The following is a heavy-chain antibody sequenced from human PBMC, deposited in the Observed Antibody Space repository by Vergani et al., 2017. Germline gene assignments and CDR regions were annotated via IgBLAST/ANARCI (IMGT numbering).Heavy chain of an antibody. D-gene: IGHD6-6*01. Sequence: EVQLLESGGSLKQPGGSVRLSCAASGFTFSTYAMHWVRQAPGKGLEWVSALTGGGGRTSYADSFKGRFIISRDNSRDTLYLQMNSLRAEDTALYYCAKDLGTSSGGGWFDPWGQGTLVTVSS. J-gene: IGHJ5*02. CDR3: AKDLGTSSGGGWFDP. V-gene: IGHV3-23*01. CDR2: LTGGGGRT. CDR1: GFTFSTYA.